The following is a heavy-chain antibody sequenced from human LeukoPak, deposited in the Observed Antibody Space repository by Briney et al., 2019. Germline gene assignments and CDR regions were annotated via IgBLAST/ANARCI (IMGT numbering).Heavy chain of an antibody. Sequence: GGSLRLSCAASGFTFSNYAMSWVRQAPGKGLEWVSAISWNSGAIGYADSVKGRFTVSRDNAKNSLYLQMSSLRPEDTALYYCVRSYYDTSSYFSGLAFWGLGTLVTVSS. CDR2: ISWNSGAI. CDR3: VRSYYDTSSYFSGLAF. D-gene: IGHD3-22*01. J-gene: IGHJ4*02. CDR1: GFTFSNYA. V-gene: IGHV3-9*01.